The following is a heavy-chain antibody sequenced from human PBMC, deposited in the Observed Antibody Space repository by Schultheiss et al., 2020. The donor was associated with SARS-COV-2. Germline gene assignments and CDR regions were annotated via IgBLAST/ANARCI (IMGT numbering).Heavy chain of an antibody. CDR1: GFTFSSYA. CDR3: AREREWLEGYYFDY. D-gene: IGHD5-12*01. Sequence: GESLKISCAASGFTFSSYAMSWVRQAPGKGLEWVSAISGSGGSTYYADSVKGRFTISRDNSKNTLYLQMNSLRAEDTAVYYCAREREWLEGYYFDYWGQGTLVTVSS. J-gene: IGHJ4*02. V-gene: IGHV3-23*01. CDR2: ISGSGGST.